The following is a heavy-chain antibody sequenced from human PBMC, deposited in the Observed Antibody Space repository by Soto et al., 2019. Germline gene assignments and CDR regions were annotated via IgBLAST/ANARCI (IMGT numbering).Heavy chain of an antibody. CDR3: AKDQSRLNWYGMDV. V-gene: IGHV3-23*01. CDR2: INGLGGST. Sequence: GGSLRLSCVASGFTFRTYTMSWVRQAPGKGLEWVSAINGLGGSTYYADSVTGRFTIARDNSKNTLYLLMDTLRPEDTAIYYCAKDQSRLNWYGMDVWGQGTTVTVSS. J-gene: IGHJ6*02. CDR1: GFTFRTYT. D-gene: IGHD5-12*01.